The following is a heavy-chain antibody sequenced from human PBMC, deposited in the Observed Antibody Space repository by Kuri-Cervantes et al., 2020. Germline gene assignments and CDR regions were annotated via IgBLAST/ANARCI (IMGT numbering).Heavy chain of an antibody. CDR3: ARLEIAAPYGMDV. CDR2: IIPIFGTA. CDR1: GGTFSRYA. D-gene: IGHD6-13*01. J-gene: IGHJ6*02. V-gene: IGHV1-69*05. Sequence: SVKVSCKASGGTFSRYAISWVRQAPGQGLGWMGGIIPIFGTANYAQKFQGRVTMTTDTSTSTAYMELRSLRSDDTAVYYCARLEIAAPYGMDVWGQGTTVTVSS.